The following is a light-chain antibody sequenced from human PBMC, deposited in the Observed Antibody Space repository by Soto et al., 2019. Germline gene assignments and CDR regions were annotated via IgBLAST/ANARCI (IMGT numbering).Light chain of an antibody. CDR1: QSVSSSY. CDR3: QQYGSSPIT. Sequence: EIVLTQSAGTLSLSPGERATLSCRASQSVSSSYLAWYQQKPGQAPRLXSYGASSRATGIPDRFSGSGSGTEFTLTISRLEPKDFEVYYCQQYGSSPITFGQGTRLEIK. V-gene: IGKV3-20*01. J-gene: IGKJ5*01. CDR2: GAS.